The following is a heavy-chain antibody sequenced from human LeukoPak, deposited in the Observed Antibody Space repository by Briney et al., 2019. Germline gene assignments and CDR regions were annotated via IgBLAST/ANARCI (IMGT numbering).Heavy chain of an antibody. V-gene: IGHV3-64*02. CDR3: ARAKYYDFLSGYPPSPSFDY. D-gene: IGHD3-3*01. J-gene: IGHJ4*02. Sequence: GGSLRLSCAASGFIFSSYAIHWVRQAPGRGLEYVSAISRNGLTTYYADSVKGRFTISRDNSKNTVYLQMDGLRAEDMAVYYCARAKYYDFLSGYPPSPSFDYWGQGTLVTVSS. CDR1: GFIFSSYA. CDR2: ISRNGLTT.